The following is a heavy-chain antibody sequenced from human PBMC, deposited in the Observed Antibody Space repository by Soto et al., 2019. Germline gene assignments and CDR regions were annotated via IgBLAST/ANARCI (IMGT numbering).Heavy chain of an antibody. J-gene: IGHJ4*02. CDR2: VTHSGTA. CDR3: ARIHLAQSSLDF. D-gene: IGHD6-19*01. V-gene: IGHV4-30-2*01. CDR1: GGSIDSGAFS. Sequence: QLQLQESGSGLVKPSETLSLTCAVSGGSIDSGAFSLSWIRQPPGKGLEWIGYVTHSGTAYSIPSLNGRLILSVDRSQIQFSLKLTSVTSAASAFNYCARIHLAQSSLDFLGRGIPVTVSS.